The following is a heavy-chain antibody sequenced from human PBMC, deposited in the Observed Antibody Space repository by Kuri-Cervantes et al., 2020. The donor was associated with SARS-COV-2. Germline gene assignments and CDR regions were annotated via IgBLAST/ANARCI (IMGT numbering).Heavy chain of an antibody. J-gene: IGHJ3*02. D-gene: IGHD6-6*01. CDR3: AREIYSTSSQAFDI. CDR2: INPSGDST. CDR1: GYIFNIYY. Sequence: ASVKVSCKASGYIFNIYYMHWVRQAPGQGLEWMGIINPSGDSTTYAQKFQGRVTMTRDSSTSTLYMELSSLTSDDTAVYYCAREIYSTSSQAFDIWGQGTMVTVS. V-gene: IGHV1-46*02.